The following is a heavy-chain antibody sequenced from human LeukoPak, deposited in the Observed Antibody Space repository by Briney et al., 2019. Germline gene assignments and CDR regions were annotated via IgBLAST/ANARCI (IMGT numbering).Heavy chain of an antibody. Sequence: QPEGSLRLSCEASRFTFSIYAMSWVRQAPGKGLEWVSSISGSGAGTYYADSVKGRSTISRDNSKNTLYLQMNGLRAEDTAVYYCAKFNGDPGYYFDYWGQGTLVTVSS. CDR2: ISGSGAGT. D-gene: IGHD4-17*01. V-gene: IGHV3-23*01. J-gene: IGHJ4*02. CDR3: AKFNGDPGYYFDY. CDR1: RFTFSIYA.